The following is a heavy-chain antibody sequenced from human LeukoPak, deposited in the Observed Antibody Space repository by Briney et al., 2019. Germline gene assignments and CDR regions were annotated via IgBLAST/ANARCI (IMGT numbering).Heavy chain of an antibody. CDR2: INPNSGGT. J-gene: IGHJ6*02. Sequence: ASVKVSCKASGYTFTGYYMHWVRQAPGQGLEWMGWINPNSGGTNYAQKFQGRVTMTRDTSISTAYMELSRLRSDDTAVYYCARDPGYYDSSGYPPLYGMDVWGQGTTVTVSS. CDR1: GYTFTGYY. D-gene: IGHD3-22*01. V-gene: IGHV1-2*02. CDR3: ARDPGYYDSSGYPPLYGMDV.